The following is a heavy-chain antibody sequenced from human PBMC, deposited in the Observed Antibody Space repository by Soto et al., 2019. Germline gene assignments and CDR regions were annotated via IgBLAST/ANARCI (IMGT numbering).Heavy chain of an antibody. V-gene: IGHV3-48*02. D-gene: IGHD3-22*01. Sequence: EVQLVESGGGLVQSGGSLRLSCAASGFTFSNFNMNWVRQAPGKGLEWVSFISGSGSTTYYADSVKGRFTISRDNAENSLYLKINSLRDEDTAVYYCARDTHFYSDSSAFKEFDYWGQGTLVTVSS. CDR2: ISGSGSTT. J-gene: IGHJ4*02. CDR1: GFTFSNFN. CDR3: ARDTHFYSDSSAFKEFDY.